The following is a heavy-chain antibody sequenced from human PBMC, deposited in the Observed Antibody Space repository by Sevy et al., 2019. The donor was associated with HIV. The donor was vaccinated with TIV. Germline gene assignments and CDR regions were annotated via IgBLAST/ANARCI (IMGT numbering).Heavy chain of an antibody. CDR1: GFTFSSYG. CDR2: ISYDGSNK. CDR3: AKDLVTAYNWFDP. J-gene: IGHJ5*02. V-gene: IGHV3-30*18. Sequence: GESLKISCAASGFTFSSYGMHSVRQAPGKGLEWVAVISYDGSNKYYADSVKGRFTISRDNSKNTLYLQMNSLRAEDTAVYYCAKDLVTAYNWFDPWGQGTLVTVSS. D-gene: IGHD2-21*02.